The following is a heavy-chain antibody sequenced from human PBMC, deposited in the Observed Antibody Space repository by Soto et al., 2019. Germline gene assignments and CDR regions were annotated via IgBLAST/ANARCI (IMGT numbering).Heavy chain of an antibody. CDR1: GGSFSGYY. CDR2: INHSGST. J-gene: IGHJ4*02. D-gene: IGHD6-13*01. CDR3: AGGATPYSSSWYATPAFVY. Sequence: SETLSLTCAVYGGSFSGYYWSWIRQPPGKGLEWIGEINHSGSTNYNPSLKSRVTISVDKSKNQFSLRLSSVTAADTAVYYCAGGATPYSSSWYATPAFVYWGQGTLVTVSS. V-gene: IGHV4-34*01.